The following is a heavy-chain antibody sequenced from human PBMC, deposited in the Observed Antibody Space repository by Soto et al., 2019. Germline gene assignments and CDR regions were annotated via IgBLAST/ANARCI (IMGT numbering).Heavy chain of an antibody. J-gene: IGHJ4*02. CDR3: AHKGYGDYPLDY. Sequence: SCPTLVNPTQTLTLTCTSSGFSLSTSGVGVGWIRQPPGKALEWLAVIYWDDSYHYSPSLRSRLTITKDTSKNQVVLTMTNMDPVDTATYYCAHKGYGDYPLDYRGQGTPVTVSS. CDR2: IYWDDSY. D-gene: IGHD4-17*01. CDR1: GFSLSTSGVG. V-gene: IGHV2-5*02.